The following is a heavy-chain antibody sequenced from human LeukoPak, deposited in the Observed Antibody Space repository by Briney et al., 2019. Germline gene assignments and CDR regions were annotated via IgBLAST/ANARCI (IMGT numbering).Heavy chain of an antibody. J-gene: IGHJ4*02. CDR2: ISNDGSNK. CDR1: GFTFSSYG. V-gene: IGHV3-30*18. D-gene: IGHD6-19*01. Sequence: GGSLRLSCVASGFTFSSYGIHWVRQAPGKGLEWVAVISNDGSNKYYADSVKGRFTISRDNSKNTLYLQMNSLRAEDTAVYYCAKDRMYGSGWFDYWGQGALVAVSS. CDR3: AKDRMYGSGWFDY.